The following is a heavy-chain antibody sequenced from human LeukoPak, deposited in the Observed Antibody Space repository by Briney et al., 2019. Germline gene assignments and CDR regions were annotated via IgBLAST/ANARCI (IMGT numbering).Heavy chain of an antibody. CDR2: INPSGGST. V-gene: IGHV1-46*01. Sequence: ASVKVSCKASGYTFTSYYMHWVRQAPGQGLEWMGIINPSGGSTSYAQRFQGRVTMTRDTSTSTVYMELSSLRSEDTAEYYCARDQRITMIVGAFDIWGQGTMVTVSS. J-gene: IGHJ3*02. CDR1: GYTFTSYY. D-gene: IGHD3-22*01. CDR3: ARDQRITMIVGAFDI.